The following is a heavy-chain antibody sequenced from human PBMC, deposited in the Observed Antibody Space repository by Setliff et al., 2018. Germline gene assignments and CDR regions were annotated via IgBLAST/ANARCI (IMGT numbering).Heavy chain of an antibody. CDR2: IYYSGST. CDR1: GGSISSSYYY. CDR3: ARGLSSSWYLYYYGMDV. V-gene: IGHV4-39*01. D-gene: IGHD6-13*01. Sequence: SETLSLTCTVSGGSISSSYYYWGWIRQPPGKGLEWIGSIYYSGSTYYNPSLKSRVTISVDTSKNQFSLKLRSVTAADTAVYYCARGLSSSWYLYYYGMDVWGQGTTVTVSS. J-gene: IGHJ6*02.